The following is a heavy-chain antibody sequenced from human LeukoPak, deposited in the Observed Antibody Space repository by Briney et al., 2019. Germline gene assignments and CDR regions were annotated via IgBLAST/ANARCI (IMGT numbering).Heavy chain of an antibody. CDR2: LISSGGST. D-gene: IGHD6-13*01. Sequence: GGSLRLSCAASGFTFSSYAMNWVRQAPGKGLEWVSTLISSGGSTYYEDSVKGRFTISRDNSKNTLYLQMNSLRAEDTAVYYCAKEGGYSSSWLTFDSWGQGTLVTVSS. V-gene: IGHV3-23*01. CDR3: AKEGGYSSSWLTFDS. CDR1: GFTFSSYA. J-gene: IGHJ4*02.